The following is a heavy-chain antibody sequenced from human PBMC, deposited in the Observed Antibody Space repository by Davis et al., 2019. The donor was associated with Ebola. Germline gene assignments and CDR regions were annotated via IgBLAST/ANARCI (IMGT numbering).Heavy chain of an antibody. D-gene: IGHD6-19*01. CDR3: ARGAGPSHFDY. J-gene: IGHJ4*02. V-gene: IGHV3-23*01. CDR1: GFTFSSYA. CDR2: ISGSGGST. Sequence: GESLKISCAASGFTFSSYAMSWVRQAPGKGLEWVSAISGSGGSTYYADSVKGRFTISRDNSKNTLYLQMGSLRAEDMAVYYCARGAGPSHFDYWGQGTLVTVSS.